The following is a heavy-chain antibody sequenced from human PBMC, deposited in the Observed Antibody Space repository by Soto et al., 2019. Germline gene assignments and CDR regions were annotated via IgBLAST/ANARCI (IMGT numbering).Heavy chain of an antibody. Sequence: QVQLVQTGAEVKAPGDPLRVSCEASGYTFTAYYIHWVRQAPGQGLEWMGWINPKFGDTAYAQDFQGRVSMTRDMSISTVYMELSRLTSDDTAIYYCARNMDYYYGPGSGNGHGFWGQGTTVTVFS. CDR1: GYTFTAYY. J-gene: IGHJ6*02. D-gene: IGHD3-10*01. CDR3: ARNMDYYYGPGSGNGHGF. V-gene: IGHV1-2*02. CDR2: INPKFGDT.